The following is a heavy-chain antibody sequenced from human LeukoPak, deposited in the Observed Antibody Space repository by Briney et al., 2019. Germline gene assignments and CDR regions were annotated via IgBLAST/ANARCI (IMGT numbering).Heavy chain of an antibody. J-gene: IGHJ6*03. CDR2: IYTSGST. V-gene: IGHV4-61*02. CDR1: GGSISSGSYY. D-gene: IGHD6-6*01. Sequence: PSETLSLTCTVSGGSISSGSYYWSWIRQPAGKGLEWIGRIYTSGSTNYNPSLKSRVTISVDTSKNQFSLKLSSVTAADTAVYYCARDHSSPDLPYYYYYYMDVWGKGTTVTVSS. CDR3: ARDHSSPDLPYYYYYYMDV.